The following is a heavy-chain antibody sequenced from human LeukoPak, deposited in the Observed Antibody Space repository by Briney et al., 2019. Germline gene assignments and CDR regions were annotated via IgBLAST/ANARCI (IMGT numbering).Heavy chain of an antibody. CDR1: GFTFSSYG. D-gene: IGHD3-10*01. J-gene: IGHJ4*02. CDR2: IRYDGSNK. V-gene: IGHV3-30*02. CDR3: ASDYGSGSYYFY. Sequence: GGSLRLSCAASGFTFSSYGMHWVRQAPGKGLEWVAFIRYDGSNKYYADSVKGRFTISRDNSKNTLYLQMNSLRAEDTAVYYCASDYGSGSYYFYWGQGTLVTVSS.